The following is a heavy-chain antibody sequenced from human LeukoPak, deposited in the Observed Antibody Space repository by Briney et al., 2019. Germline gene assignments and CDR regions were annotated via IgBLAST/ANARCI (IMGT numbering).Heavy chain of an antibody. CDR1: GFTFSSYS. J-gene: IGHJ6*02. CDR3: AKRGTRATHGMDV. CDR2: ITTSGGAK. D-gene: IGHD7-27*01. Sequence: GGSLRLSCAASGFTFSSYSMNWVRQAPGKGLEWISYITTSGGAKNYADSVKGRFTISRDNSKNTVDLQMNSLRVEDTAVYYCAKRGTRATHGMDVWGQGTTVTVSS. V-gene: IGHV3-48*01.